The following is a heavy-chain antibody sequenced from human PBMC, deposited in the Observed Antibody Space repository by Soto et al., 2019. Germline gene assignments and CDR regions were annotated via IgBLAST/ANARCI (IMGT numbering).Heavy chain of an antibody. D-gene: IGHD3-22*01. Sequence: GESLKISFKGSGYSFTSYWIGWVRQMPGKGLEWMGIIYPGDSDTRYSPSFQGQATISADKSISTAYLQWSSLKASDTAMYYCARGVTDYYDSSGYSTNWFDPWGQGTLVTVSS. CDR1: GYSFTSYW. V-gene: IGHV5-51*01. J-gene: IGHJ5*02. CDR3: ARGVTDYYDSSGYSTNWFDP. CDR2: IYPGDSDT.